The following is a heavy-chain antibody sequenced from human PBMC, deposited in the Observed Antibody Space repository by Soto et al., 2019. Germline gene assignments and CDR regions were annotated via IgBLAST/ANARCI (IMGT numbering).Heavy chain of an antibody. Sequence: EVQLLESGGNLVQPGGSLRLSCTASGFTFRSYAMSWVRQAPGKGLEWVSAISGSGGTTYYADSVKGRFTISRDNAKNTLYLQMNSLRVEDTAVYHCANDLVEYYGSGSHNWFDPWGQGTLVTVSS. V-gene: IGHV3-23*01. D-gene: IGHD3-10*01. CDR2: ISGSGGTT. CDR1: GFTFRSYA. J-gene: IGHJ5*02. CDR3: ANDLVEYYGSGSHNWFDP.